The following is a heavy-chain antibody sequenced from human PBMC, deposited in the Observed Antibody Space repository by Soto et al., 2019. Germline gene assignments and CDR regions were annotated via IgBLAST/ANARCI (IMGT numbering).Heavy chain of an antibody. Sequence: EVQLLECGGGWVQPGGSLRLSCAASGFTFSTFVMTWVRQVPGEGLEWISSITGSGKSAYYADSVKGRVTISRDNSKNTLYLRISSLGVDDTAVYQCAVHLGENYYTMDVWGQGTTVTVSS. J-gene: IGHJ6*02. CDR2: ITGSGKSA. CDR1: GFTFSTFV. V-gene: IGHV3-23*01. CDR3: AVHLGENYYTMDV. D-gene: IGHD3-10*01.